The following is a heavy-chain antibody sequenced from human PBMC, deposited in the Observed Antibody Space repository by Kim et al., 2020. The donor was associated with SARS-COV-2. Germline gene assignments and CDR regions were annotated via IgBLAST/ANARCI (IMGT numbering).Heavy chain of an antibody. J-gene: IGHJ4*02. CDR2: ISYDGSSK. V-gene: IGHV3-30*19. Sequence: GGSLRLSCAASGFKFDSYGIHWVRQSPGKGLEWIAIISYDGSSKSFADSVKGRFTISRDNSKNTVSLEMSDLRVKDTAVYYCARGSQSERFLEWSLSSFDLWGRGSLVTVSS. D-gene: IGHD3-3*01. CDR3: ARGSQSERFLEWSLSSFDL. CDR1: GFKFDSYG.